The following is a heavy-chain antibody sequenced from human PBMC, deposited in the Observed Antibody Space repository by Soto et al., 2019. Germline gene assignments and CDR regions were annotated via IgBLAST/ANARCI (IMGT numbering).Heavy chain of an antibody. CDR1: GFTFSDHA. V-gene: IGHV3-23*01. J-gene: IGHJ4*02. Sequence: EVQLLESGGGLVQPGGSLRLSCTASGFTFSDHAMNWVRQAPGKGLEWLSGISGGGSGAYYADSVKGRFTASRANSNNTRFLQRDSLRVEDTAVYYCAIDLWWYTHWGQGTLVTVSS. D-gene: IGHD2-15*01. CDR2: ISGGGSGA. CDR3: AIDLWWYTH.